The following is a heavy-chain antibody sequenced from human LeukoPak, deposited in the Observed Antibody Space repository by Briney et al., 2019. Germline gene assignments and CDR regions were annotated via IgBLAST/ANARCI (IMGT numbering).Heavy chain of an antibody. Sequence: GGSLRLSCAASGFTFSSYGMHWVRQAPGKGLEWVAVIWHDGSNKYYADSVKGRFTISRDNSKNTLYLQMNSLRAEDTAVYYCARAAMVRGADVFDIWGQGTMVTVSS. V-gene: IGHV3-33*01. CDR3: ARAAMVRGADVFDI. D-gene: IGHD3-10*01. CDR2: IWHDGSNK. J-gene: IGHJ3*02. CDR1: GFTFSSYG.